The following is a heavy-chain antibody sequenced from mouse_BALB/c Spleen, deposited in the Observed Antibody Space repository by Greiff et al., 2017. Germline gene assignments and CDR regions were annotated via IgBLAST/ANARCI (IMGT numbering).Heavy chain of an antibody. CDR1: GFTFTDYY. Sequence: EVQGVESGGGLVQPGGSLRLSCATSGFTFTDYYMSWVRQPPGKALEWLGFIRNKANGYTTEYSASVKGRFTISRDNSQIILYLQMNTLRAEDSATYYCARGAPDGYLYAMDYWGQGTSVTVSS. CDR2: IRNKANGYTT. CDR3: ARGAPDGYLYAMDY. D-gene: IGHD2-3*01. J-gene: IGHJ4*01. V-gene: IGHV7-3*02.